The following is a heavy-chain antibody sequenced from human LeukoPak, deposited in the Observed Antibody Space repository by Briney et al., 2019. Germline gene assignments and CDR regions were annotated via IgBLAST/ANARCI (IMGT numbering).Heavy chain of an antibody. CDR1: GFTFSTYW. Sequence: GGSLRLSCAASGFTFSTYWMSWVRQAPGKGLEWVANIKQDGSEKYYVDSVKGRFTISRDNAKNSLYLQMSSLRADDTAVYYCARDLPTGSDYFGYWGQGTLVTVSS. V-gene: IGHV3-7*01. D-gene: IGHD6-6*01. CDR2: IKQDGSEK. J-gene: IGHJ4*02. CDR3: ARDLPTGSDYFGY.